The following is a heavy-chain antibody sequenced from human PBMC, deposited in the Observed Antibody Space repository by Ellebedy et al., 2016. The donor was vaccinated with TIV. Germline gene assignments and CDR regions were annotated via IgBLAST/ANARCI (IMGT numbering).Heavy chain of an antibody. CDR3: ARWGATRITMVRGVIS. V-gene: IGHV1-69*13. D-gene: IGHD3-10*01. Sequence: ASVKVSXKASRGTFSTYAISWVRQAPGQGLEWMGGIIPTFGTANYAQKFQGRVTITADESTSTAYMELSSLRSEDTAVYYCARWGATRITMVRGVISWGQGTLVTVSS. CDR2: IIPTFGTA. CDR1: RGTFSTYA. J-gene: IGHJ4*02.